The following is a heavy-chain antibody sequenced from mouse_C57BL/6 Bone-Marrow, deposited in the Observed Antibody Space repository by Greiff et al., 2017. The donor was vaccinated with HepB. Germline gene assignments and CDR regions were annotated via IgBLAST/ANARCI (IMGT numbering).Heavy chain of an antibody. CDR3: VTTIVTSGFAY. J-gene: IGHJ3*01. CDR1: GYAFTNYL. Sequence: QVQLQQSGAELVRPGTSVKVSCKASGYAFTNYLIEWVKQRPGQGLEWIGVINPGSGGTNYNEKFKGKATLTADKSSSTAYMQLSSLTSEDSAVYVCVTTIVTSGFAYWGQGTLVTVSA. CDR2: INPGSGGT. V-gene: IGHV1-54*01. D-gene: IGHD2-5*01.